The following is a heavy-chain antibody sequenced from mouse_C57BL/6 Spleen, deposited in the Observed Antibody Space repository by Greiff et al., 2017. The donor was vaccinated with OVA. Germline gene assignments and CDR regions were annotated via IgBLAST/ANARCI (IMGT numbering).Heavy chain of an antibody. Sequence: DVKLVESGGGLVKPGGSLKLSCAASGFTFSSYTMSWVRQTPEKRLEWVATISGGGGNTYYPDSVKGRFTSSRDNAKNTLYLHMSSLRSEDTALYYCARHMVTTTYYFDYWGQGTTLTVSS. CDR2: ISGGGGNT. V-gene: IGHV5-9*01. CDR3: ARHMVTTTYYFDY. J-gene: IGHJ2*01. CDR1: GFTFSSYT. D-gene: IGHD2-2*01.